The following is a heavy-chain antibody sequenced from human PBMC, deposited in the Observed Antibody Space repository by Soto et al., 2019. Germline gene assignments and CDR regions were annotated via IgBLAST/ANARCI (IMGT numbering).Heavy chain of an antibody. CDR3: ARAHQQQWLVRDWFDP. CDR1: GYTFTGYY. CDR2: INPNSGGT. V-gene: IGHV1-2*02. Sequence: ASVKVSCKASGYTFTGYYMHWVRQAPGQGLGWMGWINPNSGGTNYAQKFQGRVTMTRDTSISTAYMELSRLRSDDTAVYYCARAHQQQWLVRDWFDPWGQGTLVTVSS. D-gene: IGHD6-19*01. J-gene: IGHJ5*02.